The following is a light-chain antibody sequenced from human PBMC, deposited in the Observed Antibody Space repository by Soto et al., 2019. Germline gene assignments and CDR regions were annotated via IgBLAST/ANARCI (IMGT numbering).Light chain of an antibody. CDR3: QSYDSSLSGSYV. V-gene: IGLV1-40*01. J-gene: IGLJ1*01. CDR2: GNS. CDR1: SSNIGAGYD. Sequence: QSVLTQPPSVSGAPGQRVTISCTGSSSNIGAGYDVHWYQQLPGTAPKLLIYGNSNRPSGVPDRFPGYKSGTSASLAITGIQAEDEADYYCQSYDSSLSGSYVFGTGTKVTVL.